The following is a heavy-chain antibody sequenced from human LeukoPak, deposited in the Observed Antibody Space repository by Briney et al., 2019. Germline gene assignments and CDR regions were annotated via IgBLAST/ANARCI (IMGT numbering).Heavy chain of an antibody. J-gene: IGHJ6*02. V-gene: IGHV3-21*01. D-gene: IGHD1-14*01. CDR1: GFTFSSYS. CDR2: LSSSSSYI. Sequence: PGGSLRLSCAASGFTFSSYSMNWVRQAPGKGLEWVSSLSSSSSYIYYADSVKGRFTISRDNAKNSLYLQMNSLRAEDTAVYYCARESVTAYYYYGMDVWGQGTTVTVSS. CDR3: ARESVTAYYYYGMDV.